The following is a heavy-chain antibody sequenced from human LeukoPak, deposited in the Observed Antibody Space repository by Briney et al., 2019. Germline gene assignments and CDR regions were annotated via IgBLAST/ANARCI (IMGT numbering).Heavy chain of an antibody. CDR1: GGSISSYY. CDR2: IYSSGST. CDR3: ATQRGGELLESAFDI. J-gene: IGHJ3*02. Sequence: SETLSLTCTVSGGSISSYYWSWIRQPPGKGLEWIGYIYSSGSTNYNPSLKSRVTISVDTSKNQFSLKLSSVTAADTAVYYCATQRGGELLESAFDIWGQGTMVTVSS. D-gene: IGHD1-26*01. V-gene: IGHV4-59*01.